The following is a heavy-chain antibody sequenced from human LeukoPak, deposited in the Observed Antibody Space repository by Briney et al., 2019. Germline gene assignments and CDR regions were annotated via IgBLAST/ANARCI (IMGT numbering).Heavy chain of an antibody. CDR1: GFTFSSYA. D-gene: IGHD2-8*01. J-gene: IGHJ6*02. CDR3: ARVGGVQSYYYYGMDV. V-gene: IGHV3-64*01. Sequence: PGGSLRLFCAASGFTFSSYAMHWVRQAPGKGLEYVSAISSNGGSTYYANSVKGRFTISRDNSKNTLYLQMGSLRAEDMAVYYCARVGGVQSYYYYGMDVWGQGTTVTVSS. CDR2: ISSNGGST.